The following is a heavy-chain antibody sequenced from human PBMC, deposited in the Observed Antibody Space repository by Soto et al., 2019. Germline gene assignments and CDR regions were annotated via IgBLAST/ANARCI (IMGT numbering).Heavy chain of an antibody. CDR2: INPIFGTA. J-gene: IGHJ4*02. D-gene: IGHD1-26*01. CDR1: GGTFSSYA. V-gene: IGHV1-69*13. Sequence: SVMVSCKASGGTFSSYAISWVRQAPGQGLEWMGGINPIFGTANYAQKFQGRVTITADESTSTAYMELSSLRSEDTAVYYCAGDSGGATGPSDYWGQGTLVTVSS. CDR3: AGDSGGATGPSDY.